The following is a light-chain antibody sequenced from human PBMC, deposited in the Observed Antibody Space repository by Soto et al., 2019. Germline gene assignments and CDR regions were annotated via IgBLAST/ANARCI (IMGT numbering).Light chain of an antibody. CDR2: DVS. Sequence: DIQMTQSPSTLSASAGDRVTITCRASQSVRGPLAWYQQQPGKAPKLLIYDVSNLESGVPSRFSAFGSGTEFTLSISSLQPDDFGTYYCQQFYMGWTFGQGTRVDIK. CDR3: QQFYMGWT. CDR1: QSVRGP. V-gene: IGKV1-5*01. J-gene: IGKJ1*01.